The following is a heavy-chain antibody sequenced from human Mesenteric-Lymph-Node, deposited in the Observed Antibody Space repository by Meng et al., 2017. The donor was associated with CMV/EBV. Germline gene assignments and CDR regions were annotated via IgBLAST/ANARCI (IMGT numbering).Heavy chain of an antibody. Sequence: YTFTGYHIHWVRQAPGQGLEWMGWINPDSGATNFAQKFQGRVTLTRDTYIGTVYMELSRLRSDDTAVYSCARGQRYCGGDCGYYFDHWGQGTLVTVSS. CDR3: ARGQRYCGGDCGYYFDH. J-gene: IGHJ4*02. CDR2: INPDSGAT. D-gene: IGHD2-21*01. CDR1: YTFTGYH. V-gene: IGHV1-2*02.